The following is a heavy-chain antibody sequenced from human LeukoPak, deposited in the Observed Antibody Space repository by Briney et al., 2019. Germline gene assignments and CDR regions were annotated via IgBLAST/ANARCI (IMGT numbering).Heavy chain of an antibody. CDR3: ARLQDCSRTSRYVGN. J-gene: IGHJ4*02. D-gene: IGHD2-2*01. Sequence: PSETLSLTCTVSGGSISSYYWGWIRQPAGKGLEWLGLIYTIGNTNYNPSLKSRVTISVDNSKNQFSLKLSSMTAADTAVYYCARLQDCSRTSRYVGNWGQGTLVTVSS. CDR2: IYTIGNT. V-gene: IGHV4-4*07. CDR1: GGSISSYY.